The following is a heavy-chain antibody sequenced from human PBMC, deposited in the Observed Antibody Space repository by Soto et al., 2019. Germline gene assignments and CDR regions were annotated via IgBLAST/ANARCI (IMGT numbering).Heavy chain of an antibody. D-gene: IGHD3-16*01. CDR2: GYHSVSI. J-gene: IGHJ2*01. CDR3: ARAFAGFGAYWYFDL. Sequence: NPSETLSLTCTVSGGSISSYYWSWIRQPPGKALEWIGYGYHSVSIHYNPSLKTRVTISVDTSENQFSLRLSSVTAADTAVYYCARAFAGFGAYWYFDLWGRGTLVTVSS. CDR1: GGSISSYY. V-gene: IGHV4-59*01.